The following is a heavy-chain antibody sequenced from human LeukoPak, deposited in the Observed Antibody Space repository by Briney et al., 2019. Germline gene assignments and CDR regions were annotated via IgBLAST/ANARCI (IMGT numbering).Heavy chain of an antibody. D-gene: IGHD2-2*01. J-gene: IGHJ4*02. V-gene: IGHV1-3*01. CDR2: IDAGNGDT. CDR1: GYTFTSYD. Sequence: GASVKVSCKASGYTFTSYDINWVRQAPGQRFEWMGWIDAGNGDTRYSQKFQGRVTITRDTSASTAYIELRRLRSEDTAMYYCARGSTSDWPLDHWGQETLVIISS. CDR3: ARGSTSDWPLDH.